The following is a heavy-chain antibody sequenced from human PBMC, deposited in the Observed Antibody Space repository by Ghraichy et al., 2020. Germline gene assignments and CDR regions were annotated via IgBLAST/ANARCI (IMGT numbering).Heavy chain of an antibody. Sequence: GGSLRLSCAAFGFTFSSYWVSWVRQAPGKGLEWVANINQDGSETYYVDSVKGRFTISRDNAKNSLYLQMNTLRAEDTAVYYCAISSPVTTYGYWGQGTLVTVSS. J-gene: IGHJ4*02. CDR1: GFTFSSYW. CDR2: INQDGSET. V-gene: IGHV3-7*03. CDR3: AISSPVTTYGY. D-gene: IGHD4-17*01.